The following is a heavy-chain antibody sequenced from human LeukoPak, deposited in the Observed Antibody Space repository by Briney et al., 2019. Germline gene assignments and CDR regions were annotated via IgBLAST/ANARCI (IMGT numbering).Heavy chain of an antibody. CDR3: ARKGSSMSPFDP. J-gene: IGHJ5*02. V-gene: IGHV4-34*01. CDR2: INHSGST. CDR1: GGSFSGYY. D-gene: IGHD2/OR15-2a*01. Sequence: SETLSLTCAVYGGSFSGYYWSWIRQPPGKGLEWIGEINHSGSTNYNPSLKSRVTISVDTSKNQFSLKLSSVTAADTAVYYCARKGSSMSPFDPWGQGTLVTVSS.